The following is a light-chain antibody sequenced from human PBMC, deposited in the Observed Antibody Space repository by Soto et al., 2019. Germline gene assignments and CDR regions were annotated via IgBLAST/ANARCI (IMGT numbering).Light chain of an antibody. J-gene: IGLJ3*02. Sequence: QSVLTQSPSASASLGASVKLTCTLSRGHSSYAIAWHQQQPEKGPRYLMNLNSDGSHTKGDGIPDRFSGSSSGAERYLTISRLQSEDEADYYCQTWGTGIRVFGGGPKLTVL. CDR2: LNSDGSH. V-gene: IGLV4-69*01. CDR1: RGHSSYA. CDR3: QTWGTGIRV.